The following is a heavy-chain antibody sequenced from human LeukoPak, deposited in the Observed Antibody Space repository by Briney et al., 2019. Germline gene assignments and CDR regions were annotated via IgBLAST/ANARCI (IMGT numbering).Heavy chain of an antibody. Sequence: ASVKVSCKASRYTSTSYDINSVRQATGQGREWMGWMNHNSGNTGYAQKFQGRVTMTRNTSISTAYMELSSLRSEDTAVYYCARGKSRIAAAILGYWGQGTLVTVSS. CDR3: ARGKSRIAAAILGY. CDR2: MNHNSGNT. CDR1: RYTSTSYD. D-gene: IGHD6-13*01. V-gene: IGHV1-8*01. J-gene: IGHJ4*02.